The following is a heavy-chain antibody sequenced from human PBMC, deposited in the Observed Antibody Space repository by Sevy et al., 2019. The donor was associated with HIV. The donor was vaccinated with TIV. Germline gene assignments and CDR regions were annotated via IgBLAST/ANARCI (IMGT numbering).Heavy chain of an antibody. CDR3: ARVARGDAALPDY. V-gene: IGHV3-30*09. Sequence: GGSLRLSCSVSGFNFSTYAMHWVHQAPGKGLEWVAVIASDVIRKYYGASVRGRFAISRDNSNNTLSLQMNSLTIEDTAVYYCARVARGDAALPDYWGQGTLVTVSS. CDR1: GFNFSTYA. CDR2: IASDVIRK. J-gene: IGHJ4*02. D-gene: IGHD2-21*01.